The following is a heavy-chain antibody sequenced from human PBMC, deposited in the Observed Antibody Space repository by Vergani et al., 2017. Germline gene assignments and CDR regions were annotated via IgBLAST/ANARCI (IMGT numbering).Heavy chain of an antibody. CDR3: ARVGQDQNYMDV. D-gene: IGHD2-15*01. J-gene: IGHJ6*03. Sequence: EVQLVRSGAEVKKPGESLRISCTGSGYSFTSYWISWVRQMPGKGLEWMGRIDPSDSYTNYSPSFQVHVNISADKSISTSYLQWSSLKASDTAMYYCARVGQDQNYMDVWGKGTTVTVSS. V-gene: IGHV5-10-1*03. CDR2: IDPSDSYT. CDR1: GYSFTSYW.